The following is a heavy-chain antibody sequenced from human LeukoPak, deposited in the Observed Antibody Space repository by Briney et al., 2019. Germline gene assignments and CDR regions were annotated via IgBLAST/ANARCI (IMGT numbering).Heavy chain of an antibody. Sequence: GGSLRLSCAASGFTFSSYWMHWVRQAPGKGLEWVSAISGSGGSTYYADSVKGRFTISRDNSKNTLYLQMNSLRAEDTAVYYCAKGLRYFDWLYVGYWGQGTLVTVSS. J-gene: IGHJ4*02. CDR3: AKGLRYFDWLYVGY. CDR1: GFTFSSYW. CDR2: ISGSGGST. D-gene: IGHD3-9*01. V-gene: IGHV3-23*01.